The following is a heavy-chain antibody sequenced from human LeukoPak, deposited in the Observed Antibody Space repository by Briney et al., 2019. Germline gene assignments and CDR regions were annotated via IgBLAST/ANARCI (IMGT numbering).Heavy chain of an antibody. CDR2: IYHSGST. Sequence: SETLSLTCTVSGYSISSGYYWGWIRQPPGKGLEWIGSIYHSGSTYYNPSLKSRVTISVDTSKNQFSLKLSSVTAADTAVYYCAGGKNWFDPWGQGTLVTVSS. CDR3: AGGKNWFDP. V-gene: IGHV4-38-2*02. CDR1: GYSISSGYY. J-gene: IGHJ5*02.